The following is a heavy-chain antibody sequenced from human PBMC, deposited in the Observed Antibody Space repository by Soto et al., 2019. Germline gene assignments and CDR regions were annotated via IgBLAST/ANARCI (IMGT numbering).Heavy chain of an antibody. CDR1: VFTVSNNY. Sequence: VGSLRLSCASSVFTVSNNYMSCVRHSPGKGLEWVSVIYSGGSTYYADSVKDRFTISRDNSKNTLYLQMNGLRAEDTAVYYCARGGSRRIQLLFVFESWGQGTLVIVSS. V-gene: IGHV3-53*01. CDR2: IYSGGST. J-gene: IGHJ4*02. D-gene: IGHD5-18*01. CDR3: ARGGSRRIQLLFVFES.